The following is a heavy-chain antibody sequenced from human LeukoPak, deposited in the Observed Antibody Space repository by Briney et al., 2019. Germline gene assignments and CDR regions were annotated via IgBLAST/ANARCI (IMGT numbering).Heavy chain of an antibody. D-gene: IGHD3-22*01. J-gene: IGHJ4*02. CDR2: IRYDGSNK. Sequence: GGSLRLSCAASGFTFSSYGMHWVRQAPGKGLERVAFIRYDGSNKYYADSVKGRFTISRDNAKNSLYLQMNSLRAEDTDVYYCARGMIVVVTLFDYWGQGTLVTVSS. CDR3: ARGMIVVVTLFDY. CDR1: GFTFSSYG. V-gene: IGHV3-30*02.